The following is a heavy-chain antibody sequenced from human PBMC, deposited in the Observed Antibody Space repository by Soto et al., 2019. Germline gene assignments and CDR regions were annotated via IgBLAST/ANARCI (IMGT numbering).Heavy chain of an antibody. CDR3: ARVHPKGYSSGWPYYFDY. D-gene: IGHD6-19*01. V-gene: IGHV4-59*01. CDR2: IYYSGST. CDR1: GGSISSYY. Sequence: SETLSLTCTVSGGSISSYYWSWIRQPPGKGLEWIGYIYYSGSTNYNPSLKSRVTISVDTSKNQFSLKLSSVTAADTAVYYCARVHPKGYSSGWPYYFDYWGQGTLVTVSS. J-gene: IGHJ4*02.